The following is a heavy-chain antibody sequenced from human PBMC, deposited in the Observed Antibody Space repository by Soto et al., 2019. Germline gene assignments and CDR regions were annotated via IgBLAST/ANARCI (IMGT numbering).Heavy chain of an antibody. CDR1: GFIFNSYG. V-gene: IGHV3-33*01. D-gene: IGHD3-10*01. J-gene: IGHJ6*02. CDR2: IWYDGSKK. Sequence: QVQLVESGGGVVQPERSLRLSCAASGFIFNSYGMNWVRQAPGKGLEWVALIWYDGSKKYYADSVKGRFTSSRDNSKNILYLQMDSLRAEDTAVYYCARDDHGDRGPYYYYGMEVWGQGTTVTVS. CDR3: ARDDHGDRGPYYYYGMEV.